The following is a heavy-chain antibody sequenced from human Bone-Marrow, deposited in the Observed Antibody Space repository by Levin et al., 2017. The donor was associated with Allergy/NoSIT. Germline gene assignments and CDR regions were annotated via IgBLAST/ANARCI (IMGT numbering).Heavy chain of an antibody. Sequence: NTSETLSLTCTVSGGSISSAGHYWGWVRQLPGKGLEWMGNTYYTGSTHYNPSLKSRVTISVDTSENQFSLRLTSVTAAATAVYFCVREGGPAANWFDPWGQGSLVTVTS. V-gene: IGHV4-31*03. J-gene: IGHJ5*02. D-gene: IGHD2-2*01. CDR3: VREGGPAANWFDP. CDR1: GGSISSAGHY. CDR2: TYYTGST.